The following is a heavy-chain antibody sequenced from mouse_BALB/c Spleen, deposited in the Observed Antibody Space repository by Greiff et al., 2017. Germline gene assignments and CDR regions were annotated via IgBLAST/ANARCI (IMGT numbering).Heavy chain of an antibody. CDR2: IRNKANGYTT. CDR3: ARAFYGNYWYFDV. J-gene: IGHJ1*01. D-gene: IGHD2-10*01. Sequence: EVQLVESGGGLVQPGGSLRLSCATSGFTFTDYYMSWVRQPPGKALEWLGFIRNKANGYTTEYSASVKGRFTISRDNSQSILYLQMNTLRAEDSATYYCARAFYGNYWYFDVWGAGTTVTVSS. CDR1: GFTFTDYY. V-gene: IGHV7-3*02.